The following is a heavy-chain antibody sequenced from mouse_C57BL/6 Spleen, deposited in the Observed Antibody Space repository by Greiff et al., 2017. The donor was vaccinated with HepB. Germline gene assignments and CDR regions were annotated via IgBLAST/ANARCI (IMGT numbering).Heavy chain of an antibody. V-gene: IGHV5-4*01. CDR3: ARDQENTHRGWFAY. CDR1: GFTFSSYA. J-gene: IGHJ3*01. Sequence: EVMLVESGGGLVKPGGSLKLSCAASGFTFSSYAMSWVRQTPEKRLEWVATISDGGSYTYYPDNVQGRFTISRDNAKNNLYLQMSHLKSEDTAMYYCARDQENTHRGWFAYWGQGTLVTVSA. CDR2: ISDGGSYT. D-gene: IGHD5-2*01.